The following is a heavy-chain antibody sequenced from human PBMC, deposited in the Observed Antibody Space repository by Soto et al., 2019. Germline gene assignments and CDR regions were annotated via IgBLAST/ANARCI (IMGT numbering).Heavy chain of an antibody. V-gene: IGHV4-30-2*01. J-gene: IGHJ4*02. Sequence: SETLSLTCTVSGDSISNGPYSWSWIRQPPGKGLQWIGYIYHSGSTYYTPSLRSRVFMSADRSKNQFSLHLSSVTAADTAVYYCARRGSWGYYFDFWGQGALVTVSS. D-gene: IGHD1-26*01. CDR1: GDSISNGPYS. CDR3: ARRGSWGYYFDF. CDR2: IYHSGST.